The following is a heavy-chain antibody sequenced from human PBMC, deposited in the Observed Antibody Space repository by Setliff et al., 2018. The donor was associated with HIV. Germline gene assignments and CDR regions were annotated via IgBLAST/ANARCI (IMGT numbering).Heavy chain of an antibody. V-gene: IGHV4-31*03. CDR2: IYYSGST. CDR3: ARGGSGFDY. CDR1: GGSISSGAYY. Sequence: SETLSLTCTVSGGSISSGAYYWTWIRQHPGKGLEWIGYIYYSGSTYYNPSLKSRVNISVDTSKNQFSLKLSSVIAADTAVYYCARGGSGFDYWGQGTLVTVSS. J-gene: IGHJ4*02. D-gene: IGHD1-1*01.